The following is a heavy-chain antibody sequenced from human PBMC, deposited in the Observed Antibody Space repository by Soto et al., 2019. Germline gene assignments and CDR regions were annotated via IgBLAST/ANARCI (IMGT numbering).Heavy chain of an antibody. J-gene: IGHJ4*02. Sequence: SETLSLTCTVSGGSISSGGYYWSWIRQHPGKGLEWIGYIYYSGSTYYNPSLKSRVTISVDTSKNQFSLKLSSVTAADTAVYYCARVFAYYYDSSGYYYFDYWGQGTLVTVSS. CDR3: ARVFAYYYDSSGYYYFDY. CDR1: GGSISSGGYY. V-gene: IGHV4-31*03. D-gene: IGHD3-22*01. CDR2: IYYSGST.